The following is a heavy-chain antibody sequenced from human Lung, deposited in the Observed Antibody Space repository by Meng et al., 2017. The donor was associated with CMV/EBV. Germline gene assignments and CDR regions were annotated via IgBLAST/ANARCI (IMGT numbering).Heavy chain of an antibody. J-gene: IGHJ3*01. Sequence: GESLKISCAASGFTFSTYAMSWVRQAPGKGLEWVSLIHNDVIHYADSVKGRFTISRDNSKNSLYLQMNSLRAEDTAVYYCAKGGGRYYDDAFDVWGQGTVVTVSS. CDR1: GFTFSTYA. CDR2: IHNDVI. V-gene: IGHV3-23*03. CDR3: AKGGGRYYDDAFDV. D-gene: IGHD2/OR15-2a*01.